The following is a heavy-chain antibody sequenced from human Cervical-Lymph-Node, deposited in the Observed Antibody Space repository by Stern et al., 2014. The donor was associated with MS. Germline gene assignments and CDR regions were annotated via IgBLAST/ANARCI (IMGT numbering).Heavy chain of an antibody. J-gene: IGHJ4*02. Sequence: QVQLQQWGAGLLKPSETLSLTCAVYGGSFSGYYWSWIRQPPGKGLEWIGEINHSGSTNYNPSLKSRVTISADTSKTQFSLKLSSLTAADTAVYYCARRPSGSSRYYFDYWGQGTLVTVSS. D-gene: IGHD6-6*01. CDR2: INHSGST. CDR3: ARRPSGSSRYYFDY. V-gene: IGHV4-34*01. CDR1: GGSFSGYY.